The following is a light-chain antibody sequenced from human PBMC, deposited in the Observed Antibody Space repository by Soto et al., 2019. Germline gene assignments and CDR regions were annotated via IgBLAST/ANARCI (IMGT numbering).Light chain of an antibody. CDR3: QQYGRSPRT. J-gene: IGKJ1*01. V-gene: IGKV3-20*01. CDR1: QSVTNNY. Sequence: EIVLTQSPGTLSVSPGEGATLSCRASQSVTNNYLAWYQQKPGQAPRLLIYGASSRATDIPDRFSGSGSGTHFSLTISRLEPEDSAVYYCQQYGRSPRTFGQGTKVEIK. CDR2: GAS.